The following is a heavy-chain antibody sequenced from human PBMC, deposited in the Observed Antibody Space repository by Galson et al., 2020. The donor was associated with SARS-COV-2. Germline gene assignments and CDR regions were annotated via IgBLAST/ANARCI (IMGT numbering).Heavy chain of an antibody. CDR3: TPIQGDSSGYLY. CDR2: IKSKTDGGTT. J-gene: IGHJ4*02. V-gene: IGHV3-15*01. D-gene: IGHD3-22*01. CDR1: GFTFSNAW. Sequence: GGSLRLSCAASGFTFSNAWMSWVRQAPGKGLEWVGRIKSKTDGGTTDYAAPVKGRFTISRDDSKNTLYLQMNSLKTEDTAVYYCTPIQGDSSGYLYWGQGTLVTVSS.